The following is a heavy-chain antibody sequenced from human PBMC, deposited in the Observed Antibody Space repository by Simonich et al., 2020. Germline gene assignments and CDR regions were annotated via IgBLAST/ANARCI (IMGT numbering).Heavy chain of an antibody. D-gene: IGHD3-9*01. CDR3: ARFRGRYFDWLFDY. CDR2: IKQDGIEK. CDR1: GFTFRCYW. V-gene: IGHV3-7*01. Sequence: EVQLVESGGGLVPPGGSLRLSCAASGFTFRCYWMIGVRQATGKGLEWVANIKQDGIEKYYVDSVKGRLTISRDNAKNSLYLQMNSLRAEDTAVYYGARFRGRYFDWLFDYWGQGTLVTVSS. J-gene: IGHJ4*02.